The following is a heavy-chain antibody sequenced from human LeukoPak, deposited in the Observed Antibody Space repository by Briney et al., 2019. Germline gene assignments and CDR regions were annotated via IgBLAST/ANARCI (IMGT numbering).Heavy chain of an antibody. CDR1: GFTFSSYA. Sequence: PGGSLRLSCAASGFTFSSYAMSWVRQAPGKGLEWVSAISGSGGSTYYADSVKGRFTISRDNSKNTLYLQMNSLRAEDTAVYYCAKAPPDYYDSSGYYFFYYFDYWGQGTLVTVSS. V-gene: IGHV3-23*01. CDR2: ISGSGGST. CDR3: AKAPPDYYDSSGYYFFYYFDY. J-gene: IGHJ4*02. D-gene: IGHD3-22*01.